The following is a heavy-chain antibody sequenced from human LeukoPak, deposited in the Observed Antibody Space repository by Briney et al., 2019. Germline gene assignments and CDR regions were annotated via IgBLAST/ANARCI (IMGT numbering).Heavy chain of an antibody. Sequence: GGSLRLSCAASGFAFRTYEMNWVRQAPGKGLEWVSYISSSGSTIYYADSVKGRFTISRDNAKKSLYLQMNSLRAEDTAVYYCAKPYNWNDETYFDYWGQGTLVTVSS. V-gene: IGHV3-48*03. D-gene: IGHD1-1*01. J-gene: IGHJ4*02. CDR3: AKPYNWNDETYFDY. CDR1: GFAFRTYE. CDR2: ISSSGSTI.